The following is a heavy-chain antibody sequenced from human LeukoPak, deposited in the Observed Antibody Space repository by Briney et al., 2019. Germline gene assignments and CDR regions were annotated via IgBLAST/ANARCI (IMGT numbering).Heavy chain of an antibody. CDR3: AYVVGATMSFDY. D-gene: IGHD1-26*01. CDR1: GGSISSGGYY. CDR2: IYYSGST. J-gene: IGHJ4*02. Sequence: SETLSLTCTVSGGSISSGGYYWSWIRQHPGKGLEWIGYIYYSGSTYYNPSLKSRVTISVDTSKNQLSLKLSSVTAADTAVYYCAYVVGATMSFDYWGQGTLVTVSS. V-gene: IGHV4-31*03.